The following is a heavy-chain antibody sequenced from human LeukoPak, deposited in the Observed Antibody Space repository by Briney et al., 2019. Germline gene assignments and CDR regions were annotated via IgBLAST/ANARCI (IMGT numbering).Heavy chain of an antibody. V-gene: IGHV3-23*01. CDR2: IGATGVDT. CDR1: GFTFSNYG. Sequence: PGGSLRLSCAASGFTFSNYGMSWVRQAPGKGLEEVSLIGATGVDTYYADSVKGRFIISRDNSKNIVYLQMKSLRAEDTAVYYCAKIIKKSYSGGWFGGFDSWGQGTLVTVSS. D-gene: IGHD3-10*01. CDR3: AKIIKKSYSGGWFGGFDS. J-gene: IGHJ4*02.